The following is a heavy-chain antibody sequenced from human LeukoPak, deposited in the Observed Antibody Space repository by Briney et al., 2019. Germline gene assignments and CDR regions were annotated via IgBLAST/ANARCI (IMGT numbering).Heavy chain of an antibody. V-gene: IGHV3-21*01. CDR1: GFTFSSYS. J-gene: IGHJ3*02. CDR2: ISSGSSYI. D-gene: IGHD1-26*01. CDR3: ARVKSRSGRAFDI. Sequence: GGSLRLSCAASGFTFSSYSMDWVRQAPGKGLEWVSSISSGSSYIYYADSVKGRFTISRDNAKNSLYLQMNSLRAEDTAVYYCARVKSRSGRAFDIWGQGTMVTVSS.